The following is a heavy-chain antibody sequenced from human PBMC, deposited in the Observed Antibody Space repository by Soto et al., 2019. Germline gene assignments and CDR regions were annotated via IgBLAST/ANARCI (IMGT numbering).Heavy chain of an antibody. CDR1: GFTFSNYA. CDR2: ITGSGGGT. V-gene: IGHV3-23*01. D-gene: IGHD6-19*01. CDR3: AKEMIASTVAYFFDY. Sequence: EVQLLESGGGLLQPGGSLSLSCTASGFTFSNYAMTRVRQAPGKGLEWVSTITGSGGGTYYADSVKGRFTISRDNSKNTLYLQMPNLRADDTAVYYCAKEMIASTVAYFFDYWGQGTLVTVSS. J-gene: IGHJ4*02.